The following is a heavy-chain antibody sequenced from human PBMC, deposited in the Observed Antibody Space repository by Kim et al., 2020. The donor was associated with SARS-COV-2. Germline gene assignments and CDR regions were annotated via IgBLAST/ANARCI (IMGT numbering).Heavy chain of an antibody. D-gene: IGHD1-26*01. CDR1: GFTFSSYG. V-gene: IGHV3-30*18. J-gene: IGHJ6*02. CDR2: ISYDGSNK. CDR3: AKSSVGATAYYYYYGMDV. Sequence: GGSLRLSCAASGFTFSSYGMHWVRQAPGKGLEWVAVISYDGSNKYYADSVKGRFTISRDNSKNTLYLQMNSLRAEDTAVYYCAKSSVGATAYYYYYGMDVWGQGTTVTVSS.